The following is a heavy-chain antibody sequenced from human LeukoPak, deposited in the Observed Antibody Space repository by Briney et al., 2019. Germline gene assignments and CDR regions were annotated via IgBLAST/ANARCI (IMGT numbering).Heavy chain of an antibody. J-gene: IGHJ4*02. CDR2: IYYSGST. D-gene: IGHD3-3*02. Sequence: SETLSLTCTVSGGSISSYYWSCIRQPPGKGLEWIGYIYYSGSTNYNPSLKSRVTISIDTSKNQFSLKLSSVTAADTAVYYCARDAFGRSGFDYWGQGTLVTVSS. CDR3: ARDAFGRSGFDY. V-gene: IGHV4-59*12. CDR1: GGSISSYY.